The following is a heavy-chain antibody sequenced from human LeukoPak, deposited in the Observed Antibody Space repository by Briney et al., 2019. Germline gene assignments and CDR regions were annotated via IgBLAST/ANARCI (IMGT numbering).Heavy chain of an antibody. D-gene: IGHD2-15*01. CDR1: GFTFSSYA. Sequence: PGGSLRLSCAASGFTFSSYAMSWVRQAPGKGLEWVSAISGSGASTYYADSVKGRFTIPRDNSKNTLYLQLNSRRAEDTAVYYCAKGRAVEVVAAFNYWGQGTVVTVSS. CDR3: AKGRAVEVVAAFNY. V-gene: IGHV3-23*01. J-gene: IGHJ4*02. CDR2: ISGSGAST.